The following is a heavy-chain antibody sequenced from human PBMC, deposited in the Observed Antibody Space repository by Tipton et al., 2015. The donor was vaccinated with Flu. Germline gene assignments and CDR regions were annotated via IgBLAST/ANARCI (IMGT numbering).Heavy chain of an antibody. J-gene: IGHJ6*02. D-gene: IGHD3-22*01. V-gene: IGHV3-66*02. CDR2: IYSGGST. Sequence: SLRLSCAASGFPVSSNYMSWVRQAPGKGLEWVSVIYSGGSTYYADSVKGRFTISRDNSKNTLYLQMNSLRAEDTAVYYCASPYYYDSSGYYYLHCYGMDVWGQGTTVTVSS. CDR3: ASPYYYDSSGYYYLHCYGMDV. CDR1: GFPVSSNY.